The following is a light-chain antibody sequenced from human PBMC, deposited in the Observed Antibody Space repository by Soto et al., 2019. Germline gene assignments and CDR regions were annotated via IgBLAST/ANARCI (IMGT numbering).Light chain of an antibody. CDR1: SSDVGGYNY. Sequence: QSVLTQPRSVSGSPGQSVTISCTGTSSDVGGYNYVSWYQEQPGKAPKLMIYDVSKRPSGVPDRLSGSKSGNTASLTISGLQAEDEADYYCCSYAGSYSYVFGTGTKVTV. V-gene: IGLV2-11*01. CDR2: DVS. J-gene: IGLJ1*01. CDR3: CSYAGSYSYV.